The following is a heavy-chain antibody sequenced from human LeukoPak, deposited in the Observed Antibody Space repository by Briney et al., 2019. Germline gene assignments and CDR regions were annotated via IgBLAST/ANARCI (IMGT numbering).Heavy chain of an antibody. D-gene: IGHD6-6*01. CDR1: GFTFSSFG. V-gene: IGHV3-30*03. J-gene: IGHJ4*02. CDR2: ISYDGSSK. CDR3: ARESPYSARGQPADY. Sequence: GRSLRLSCAASGFTFSSFGMHWVRQAPGKGLEWVAGISYDGSSKYYADSVKGRFTISRDNSRNTLYLQMNSLRAEDTALYYCARESPYSARGQPADYWGQGTLVTVSS.